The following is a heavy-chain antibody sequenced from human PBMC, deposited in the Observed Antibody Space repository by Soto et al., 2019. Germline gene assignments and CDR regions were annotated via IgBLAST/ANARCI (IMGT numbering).Heavy chain of an antibody. V-gene: IGHV1-18*01. Sequence: ASVKVSCKASGYTFTSYGISWVRQAPGQGLEWMGWISAYNGNTNYAQKLQGRVTMTTDTSTSTAYMELRSLRPDDTAVYYCARVPNRSGWYEPFDYWGQGTLVTVSS. CDR1: GYTFTSYG. CDR2: ISAYNGNT. D-gene: IGHD6-19*01. J-gene: IGHJ4*02. CDR3: ARVPNRSGWYEPFDY.